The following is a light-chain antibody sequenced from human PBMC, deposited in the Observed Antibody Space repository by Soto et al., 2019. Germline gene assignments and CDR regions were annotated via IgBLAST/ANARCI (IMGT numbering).Light chain of an antibody. CDR3: QQSYRDLWGT. V-gene: IGKV1-39*01. Sequence: DIQMTQSPSSLSASVGDRVTITCRARQNINNYLNWYQQKPGKAPKLLIYGASSLQSGVPSRFSGSGSGTDFSLTILSLESVDFGAYYCQQSYRDLWGTCGQGTKVGIK. J-gene: IGKJ1*01. CDR2: GAS. CDR1: QNINNY.